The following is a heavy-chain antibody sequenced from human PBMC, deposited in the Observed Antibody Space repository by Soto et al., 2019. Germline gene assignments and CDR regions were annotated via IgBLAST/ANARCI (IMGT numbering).Heavy chain of an antibody. Sequence: SGTLSLTCAVYGGSFSGYYWSWIRQPPGNGGEWIGEIKHSGSTNYNPTRKSRVTISVDTSKNQFSLKLSSVTAADTAVYYCAESRDGYKRRMWHAFDIWGQGTMVTVSS. D-gene: IGHD5-12*01. CDR2: IKHSGST. CDR1: GGSFSGYY. V-gene: IGHV4-34*01. CDR3: AESRDGYKRRMWHAFDI. J-gene: IGHJ3*02.